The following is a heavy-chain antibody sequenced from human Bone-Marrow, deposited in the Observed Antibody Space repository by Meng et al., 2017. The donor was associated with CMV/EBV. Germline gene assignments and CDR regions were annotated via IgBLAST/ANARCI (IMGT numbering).Heavy chain of an antibody. J-gene: IGHJ5*02. CDR3: ARGPPPALVVVPAAKNWFDP. CDR2: IYYSGST. Sequence: SETLSFTFTVFGGSISSSSYYWGWLRQPPGRGLEWIGSIYYSGSTYYNPSLKSRVTISVDTSKNQFSLQLSSMTAADTAVYYCARGPPPALVVVPAAKNWFDPWGQGTLVTVSS. V-gene: IGHV4-39*07. CDR1: GGSISSSSYY. D-gene: IGHD2-2*01.